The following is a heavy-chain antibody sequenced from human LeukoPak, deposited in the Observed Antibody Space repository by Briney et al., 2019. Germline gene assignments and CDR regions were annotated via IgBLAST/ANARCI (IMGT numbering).Heavy chain of an antibody. D-gene: IGHD3-22*01. V-gene: IGHV4-34*12. J-gene: IGHJ5*02. CDR1: GGSFSGYY. Sequence: SETLSLTCAVYGGSFSGYYWSWIRQPPGKGLEWIGEIIHSGSTNYNPSLKSRVTVSVDTSKNQFSLKLSSVTAADTALYYCARQFYYDSSGHNWFDPWGQGTLVTVSS. CDR2: IIHSGST. CDR3: ARQFYYDSSGHNWFDP.